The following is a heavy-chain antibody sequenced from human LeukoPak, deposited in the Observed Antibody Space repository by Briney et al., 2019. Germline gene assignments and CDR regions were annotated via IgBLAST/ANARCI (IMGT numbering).Heavy chain of an antibody. CDR2: ISGSGGST. Sequence: GGSLRLSCAASGFTFSSYAMSWVRQAPGKGLEWVSAISGSGGSTYYADSVKGRFTISRDNSKNTLYLQMNSLRAEDTAVYYCAKDPATIRYCSSTSCAWGQGTLVTVFS. V-gene: IGHV3-23*01. CDR1: GFTFSSYA. CDR3: AKDPATIRYCSSTSCA. D-gene: IGHD2-2*01. J-gene: IGHJ4*02.